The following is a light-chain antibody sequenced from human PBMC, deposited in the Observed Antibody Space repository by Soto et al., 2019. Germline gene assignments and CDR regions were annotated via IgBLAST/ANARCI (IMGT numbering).Light chain of an antibody. CDR2: SNN. CDR3: QSYDSSLSCYV. J-gene: IGLJ1*01. V-gene: IGLV1-40*01. Sequence: QSVLTHPPSVSVAPGQRVTISSTGSSSNIGAGYDVHWYQQLPGTAPKVLIYSNNNRPSAVPDRFSGSKSGTSASLAITGLQAEDEADHYCQSYDSSLSCYVFGTGTKVNVL. CDR1: SSNIGAGYD.